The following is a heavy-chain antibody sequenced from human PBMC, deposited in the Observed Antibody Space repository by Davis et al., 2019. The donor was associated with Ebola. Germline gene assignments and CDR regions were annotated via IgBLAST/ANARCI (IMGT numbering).Heavy chain of an antibody. D-gene: IGHD6-19*01. V-gene: IGHV3-48*02. J-gene: IGHJ4*02. CDR2: ISRSSSTI. CDR1: GFTFSTYS. Sequence: GESLEISCAASGFTFSTYSMNWVRQAPGKGLEWVSYISRSSSTIYYADSVKGRFTISRDNAKNSLYLQMNSLRDEDTAVYYCAREVAVAGTECDYWGQGTLVTVSS. CDR3: AREVAVAGTECDY.